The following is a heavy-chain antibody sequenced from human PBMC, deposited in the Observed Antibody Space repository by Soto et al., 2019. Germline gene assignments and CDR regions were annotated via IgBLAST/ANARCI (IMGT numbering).Heavy chain of an antibody. D-gene: IGHD6-13*01. CDR1: EGTFNSYA. J-gene: IGHJ4*02. Sequence: QAQVVQSGAEVRKPGSSVKLSCKASEGTFNSYAIAWVRQAPGQGLEWMGGIIPYYNTLNYAQKFQDRVTITADDSTNTVYMELSSLRSDDTAVYFFASGASRWYPYFLDSWAQGTLVTVSS. CDR3: ASGASRWYPYFLDS. V-gene: IGHV1-69*01. CDR2: IIPYYNTL.